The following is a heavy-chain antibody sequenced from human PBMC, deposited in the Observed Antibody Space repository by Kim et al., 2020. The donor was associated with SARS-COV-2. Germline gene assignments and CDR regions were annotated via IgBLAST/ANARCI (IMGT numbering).Heavy chain of an antibody. CDR3: ARSAIAAAGTCWFDP. V-gene: IGHV4-4*09. D-gene: IGHD6-13*01. J-gene: IGHJ5*02. Sequence: PTRESRVTISVDTSKNTFTLTLSSVTAADTAVYYCARSAIAAAGTCWFDPWGQGTLVTVSS.